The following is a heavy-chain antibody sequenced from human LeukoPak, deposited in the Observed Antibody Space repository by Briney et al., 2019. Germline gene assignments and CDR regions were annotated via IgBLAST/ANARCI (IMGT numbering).Heavy chain of an antibody. J-gene: IGHJ6*02. D-gene: IGHD2-15*01. CDR2: ISSSGSTI. CDR1: GFTFSDYY. V-gene: IGHV3-11*01. Sequence: GGSLRLSCAASGFTFSDYYMSWIRQAPGKGLEWVSYISSSGSTIYYADSVKGRFTISRDNAKNSLYLQMNSLRAEDTAVYYCARDQSGYCIGGSCYSFGMDVWGQGTTVTVSS. CDR3: ARDQSGYCIGGSCYSFGMDV.